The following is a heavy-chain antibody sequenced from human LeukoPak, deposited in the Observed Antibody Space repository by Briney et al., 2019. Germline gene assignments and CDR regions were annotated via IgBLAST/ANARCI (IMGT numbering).Heavy chain of an antibody. J-gene: IGHJ4*02. Sequence: GASVKVSCKASGYTFTGYYMHWVRQAPGQGLEWMGWINPNSGGTNYAQKFQGRVTMTRDTSISTAYMELSRLRSDDTAVYYCARDPDWPTYYYDSSGPPGLSRLEYWGQGTLVTVSS. CDR3: ARDPDWPTYYYDSSGPPGLSRLEY. V-gene: IGHV1-2*02. CDR1: GYTFTGYY. CDR2: INPNSGGT. D-gene: IGHD3-22*01.